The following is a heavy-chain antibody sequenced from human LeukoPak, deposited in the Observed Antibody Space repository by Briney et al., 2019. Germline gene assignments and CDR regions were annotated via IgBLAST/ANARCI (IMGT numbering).Heavy chain of an antibody. V-gene: IGHV1-18*01. D-gene: IGHD6-19*01. CDR3: ARARIAVAGTRSVVAY. CDR1: GYTFDDYG. CDR2: ISTYNGAT. Sequence: GASVKVSCKASGYTFDDYGISWVRQAPGQGLEWMGWISTYNGATNYAQKFQGRVTMTTDTSTSTASMELRSLRSDDTAVYYCARARIAVAGTRSVVAYWGQGTLVTVSS. J-gene: IGHJ4*02.